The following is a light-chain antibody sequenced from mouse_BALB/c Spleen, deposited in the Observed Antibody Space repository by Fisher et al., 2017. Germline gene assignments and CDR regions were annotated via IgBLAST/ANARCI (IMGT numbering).Light chain of an antibody. CDR1: SSVSY. V-gene: IGKV4-55*01. J-gene: IGKJ1*01. CDR3: QQWSSYPWT. CDR2: DTS. Sequence: IVMTQTTAIMSASPGEKVTMTCSASSSVSYMYWYQQKPGSSPRLLIYDTSNLASGVPVRFSGSGSGTSYSLTISSMEAEDAATYYCQQWSSYPWTFGGGTKLEIK.